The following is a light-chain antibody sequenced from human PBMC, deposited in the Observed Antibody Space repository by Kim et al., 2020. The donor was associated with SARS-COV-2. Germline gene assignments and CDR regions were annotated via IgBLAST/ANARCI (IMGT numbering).Light chain of an antibody. CDR2: GAS. V-gene: IGKV3-20*01. CDR3: QQYGNSPVT. Sequence: EIVLTQSPGTLTVSPGERATLSCRASQSVSSGFLAWYQQKPGQAPRLLIYGASSRATGIPDRFSGSGSGTDFTLTIRRLDPEDFAVYYCQQYGNSPVTFGGGTKVDIK. CDR1: QSVSSGF. J-gene: IGKJ4*01.